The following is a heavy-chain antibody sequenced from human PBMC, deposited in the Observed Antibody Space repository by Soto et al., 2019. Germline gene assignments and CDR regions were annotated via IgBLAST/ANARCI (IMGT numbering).Heavy chain of an antibody. CDR1: GGSFSGYY. J-gene: IGHJ5*02. V-gene: IGHV4-34*01. Sequence: LSLTCAVYGGSFSGYYWSWIRQPPGKGLEWIGEINHSGSTNYNPSLKSRVTISVDTSKNQFSLKLSSVTAADTAVYYCARGLTSITFGGVIVKGEAPWGQGTLVTVSS. D-gene: IGHD3-16*02. CDR2: INHSGST. CDR3: ARGLTSITFGGVIVKGEAP.